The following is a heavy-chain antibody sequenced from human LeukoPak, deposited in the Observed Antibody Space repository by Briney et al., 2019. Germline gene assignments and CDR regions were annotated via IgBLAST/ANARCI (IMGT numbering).Heavy chain of an antibody. CDR3: ARDLAPASL. J-gene: IGHJ4*02. D-gene: IGHD3-16*01. CDR2: ITSNGGST. Sequence: GGSLRLSCSASGFTFSSFAMNWVRQAPGKSLDCVSAITSNGGSTYYADSVRGRFSISRDNSKNTLYLQMSSLSTEDTAVYYCARDLAPASLWGQGTLVTVSS. V-gene: IGHV3-64D*06. CDR1: GFTFSSFA.